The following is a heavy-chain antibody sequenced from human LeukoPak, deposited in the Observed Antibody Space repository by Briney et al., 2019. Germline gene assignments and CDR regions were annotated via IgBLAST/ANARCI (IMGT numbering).Heavy chain of an antibody. Sequence: GGSLRLSCAASGFTFSNHYMDWVRQAPGKGLEWVGRTRNKANSYTTEYAASVKGRFTISRDDSKNSLYLQMNSLKTEDTAVYYCARGKSSGYYYHYYMDVWGKGTAVTVSS. CDR3: ARGKSSGYYYHYYMDV. CDR2: TRNKANSYTT. J-gene: IGHJ6*03. CDR1: GFTFSNHY. D-gene: IGHD3-22*01. V-gene: IGHV3-72*01.